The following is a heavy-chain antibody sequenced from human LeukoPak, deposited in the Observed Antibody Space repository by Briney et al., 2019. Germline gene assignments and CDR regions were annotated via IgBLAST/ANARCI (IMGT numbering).Heavy chain of an antibody. CDR2: IRYDGSNK. CDR3: AKDLLGYCSSTSCSTLGY. CDR1: GFTSSSYG. Sequence: GGSLRLSCAASGFTSSSYGMHWVRQAPGKGLEWVAFIRYDGSNKYYADSVKGRFTISRDNSKNTLYLQMNSLRAEDTAVYYCAKDLLGYCSSTSCSTLGYWGQGTLVTVSS. D-gene: IGHD2-2*01. J-gene: IGHJ4*02. V-gene: IGHV3-30*02.